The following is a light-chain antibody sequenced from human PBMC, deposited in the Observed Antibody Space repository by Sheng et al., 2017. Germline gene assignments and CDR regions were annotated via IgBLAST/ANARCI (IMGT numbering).Light chain of an antibody. V-gene: IGKV3-20*01. Sequence: EIVLTQSPGTLSLSPGERGTLSCRASQSVSSSYLAWYQQKPGQAPGVLIYGTSSRATGIPDRFSGSGSGTDFTLTISRLEPEDFAVYYCQYYGTSSWTFGHGT. CDR2: GTS. CDR3: QYYGTSSWT. CDR1: QSVSSSY. J-gene: IGKJ1*01.